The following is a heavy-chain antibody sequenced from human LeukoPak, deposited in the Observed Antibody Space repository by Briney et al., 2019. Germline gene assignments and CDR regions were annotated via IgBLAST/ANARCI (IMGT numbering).Heavy chain of an antibody. Sequence: SETLSLNCTVSGDSISNYYWSWIRQPPGKGLEWIGYIYYSGSTNYNPSLKSRVTISVDTSKNQFSLKLSSVTAADTAVYYCARQRTSGWYPYYYGMDVWGQGTTVTVSS. V-gene: IGHV4-59*08. D-gene: IGHD6-19*01. CDR3: ARQRTSGWYPYYYGMDV. J-gene: IGHJ6*02. CDR1: GDSISNYY. CDR2: IYYSGST.